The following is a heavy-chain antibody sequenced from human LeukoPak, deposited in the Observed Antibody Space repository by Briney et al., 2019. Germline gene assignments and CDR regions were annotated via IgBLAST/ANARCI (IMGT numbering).Heavy chain of an antibody. J-gene: IGHJ4*02. CDR2: INWNGGGT. V-gene: IGHV3-20*04. CDR1: GFTFDDYG. CDR3: AKGTFGGVIVSGYFDY. D-gene: IGHD3-16*02. Sequence: GGSLRLSCAASGFTFDDYGMSWVRQAPGKGLEWVSGINWNGGGTGYADSVKGRFTISRDTAKNSLYLQMNSLRTEDTALYYCAKGTFGGVIVSGYFDYWGQGTLVTVSS.